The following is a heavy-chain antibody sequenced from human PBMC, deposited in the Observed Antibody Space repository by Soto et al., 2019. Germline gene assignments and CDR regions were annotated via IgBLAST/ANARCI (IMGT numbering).Heavy chain of an antibody. V-gene: IGHV1-18*01. Sequence: QVQLVQSAGEVKKPGASAIVSCQASGYTFRNYIIAWLRQAPGQGLEWMGWISPYNGNTNYARQLRGRVTLTTDTSTSAAYLDLRNLGSDDAATYYCARYCAGNACYSRHYYAMDVWGQGPTVSVS. CDR1: GYTFRNYI. J-gene: IGHJ6*02. D-gene: IGHD2-21*02. CDR2: ISPYNGNT. CDR3: ARYCAGNACYSRHYYAMDV.